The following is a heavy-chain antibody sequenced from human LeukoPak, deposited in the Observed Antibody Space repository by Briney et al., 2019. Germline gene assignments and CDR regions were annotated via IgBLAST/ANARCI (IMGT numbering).Heavy chain of an antibody. Sequence: GGSLRLSCAASGFTFSSYSMNWVRQAPGKGLEWVSSISSSSSYIYYADSVKGRFTISRDNSKNTLYLQMNSLRAEDTAVYYCAKEQQLVEGYYYYYYMDVWGKGTTVTVSS. CDR2: ISSSSSYI. CDR3: AKEQQLVEGYYYYYYMDV. CDR1: GFTFSSYS. V-gene: IGHV3-21*04. J-gene: IGHJ6*03. D-gene: IGHD6-6*01.